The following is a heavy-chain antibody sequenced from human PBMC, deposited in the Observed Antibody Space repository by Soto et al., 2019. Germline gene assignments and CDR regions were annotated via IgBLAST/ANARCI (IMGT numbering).Heavy chain of an antibody. J-gene: IGHJ4*02. V-gene: IGHV4-59*01. CDR2: IYYSGST. CDR3: ASTADSSGWYSSGLDK. Sequence: QVQLQESGPGLVKPSETLSLTCTVSGGSISSYYWSWIRQPPGKGLEWIGYIYYSGSTNYNPSLKSRVTKSVVTSKHQSALKLRSVTAADTAVYYWASTADSSGWYSSGLDKWGQGTLVTVSS. CDR1: GGSISSYY. D-gene: IGHD6-19*01.